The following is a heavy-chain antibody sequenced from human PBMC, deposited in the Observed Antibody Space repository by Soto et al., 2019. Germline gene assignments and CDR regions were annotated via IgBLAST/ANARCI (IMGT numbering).Heavy chain of an antibody. CDR2: ISANNGNT. Sequence: QVQLVQSGAEVEKPGASVKVSCKASGYTFTSYGINWVRQAPGQGLEWMGGISANNGNTNYAQKFQGRVTMTTDTPTSTAYMELRSLRSDDTAVFYCARDHLTIYSSLAYWGQGTLVTVSS. CDR1: GYTFTSYG. J-gene: IGHJ4*02. D-gene: IGHD6-19*01. CDR3: ARDHLTIYSSLAY. V-gene: IGHV1-18*01.